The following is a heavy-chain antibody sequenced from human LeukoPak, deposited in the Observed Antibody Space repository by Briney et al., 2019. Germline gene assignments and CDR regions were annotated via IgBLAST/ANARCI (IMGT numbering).Heavy chain of an antibody. Sequence: GRSLRLSCAASGFTFSNFAIHWVRQAPGKGLEWLAVISYDGSNKHYANSVKGRFTISRDNSKNTLYLQMNSLRAEDTAVYYCASTTVTRDYWGQGTLVTVSS. J-gene: IGHJ4*02. CDR2: ISYDGSNK. V-gene: IGHV3-30-3*01. CDR3: ASTTVTRDY. D-gene: IGHD4-17*01. CDR1: GFTFSNFA.